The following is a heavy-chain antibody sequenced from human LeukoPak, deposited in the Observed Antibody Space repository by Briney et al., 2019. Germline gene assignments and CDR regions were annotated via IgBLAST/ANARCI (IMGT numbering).Heavy chain of an antibody. CDR2: NSWNSGSL. D-gene: IGHD2-15*01. CDR1: GFPFDEYA. J-gene: IGHJ4*02. V-gene: IGHV3-9*01. CDR3: AKGGGGSLTIYYFDY. Sequence: YPGRSLRLSCAASGFPFDEYAMLWVPHAPGKGVEWVSGNSWNSGSLYYAVSVKGRFTISHDNAKNSLHLKMNSRRAEDTALYHCAKGGGGSLTIYYFDYWGQGTLVTVSS.